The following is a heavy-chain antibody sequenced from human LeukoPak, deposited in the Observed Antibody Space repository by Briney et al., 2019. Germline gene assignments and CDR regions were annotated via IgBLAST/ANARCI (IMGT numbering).Heavy chain of an antibody. J-gene: IGHJ2*01. CDR2: IWSDGSNK. Sequence: GRSLRLSCAASGFVFSRYGMHWVRQAPGKGLEWVAVIWSDGSNKYYADSVKGRFTISRDNDKNTLYLQMNSLRAEDTAVYYCARDAVTFDLWGRGTLVTVSS. CDR3: ARDAVTFDL. D-gene: IGHD2-21*02. CDR1: GFVFSRYG. V-gene: IGHV3-33*01.